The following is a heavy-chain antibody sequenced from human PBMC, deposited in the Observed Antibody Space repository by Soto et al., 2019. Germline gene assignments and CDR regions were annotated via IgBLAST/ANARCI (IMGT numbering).Heavy chain of an antibody. CDR1: GFTFSNAW. CDR2: IKSKTDGGTT. Sequence: GGSLRLSCAASGFTFSNAWMNWVRQAPGKGLEWVGRIKSKTDGGTTDYAAPVKGRFTISRDDSKNTLYLQMNSLKTEDTAVYYCTTDPTRNIVVVPAAMGEYFQHWGQGTLVTVSS. D-gene: IGHD2-2*01. CDR3: TTDPTRNIVVVPAAMGEYFQH. V-gene: IGHV3-15*07. J-gene: IGHJ1*01.